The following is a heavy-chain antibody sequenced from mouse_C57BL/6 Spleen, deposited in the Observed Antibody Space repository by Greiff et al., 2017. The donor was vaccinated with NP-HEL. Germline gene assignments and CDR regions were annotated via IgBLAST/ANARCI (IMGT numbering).Heavy chain of an antibody. CDR2: ISYDGSN. J-gene: IGHJ2*01. Sequence: EVQLQQSGPGLVKPSQSLSLTCSVTGYSITSGYYWNWIRQFPGNKLEWMGYISYDGSNNYNPSLKNRISITRDTSKNQFFLKLNSVTTEDTATYYCARTLDYWGQGTTLTVSS. CDR1: GYSITSGYY. CDR3: ARTLDY. V-gene: IGHV3-6*01.